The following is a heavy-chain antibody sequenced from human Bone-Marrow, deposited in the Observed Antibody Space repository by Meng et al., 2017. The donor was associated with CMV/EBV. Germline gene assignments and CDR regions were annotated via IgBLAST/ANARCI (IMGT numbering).Heavy chain of an antibody. CDR1: GGSISSYY. J-gene: IGHJ4*02. V-gene: IGHV4-59*01. CDR3: ARSLEYSSSLLAD. Sequence: SETLSLTCTVSGGSISSYYWSWIRQPPGKGLEWIGYIYYSGSTNYNPSLKSRVTISVDTSKNQFSLKLSSVTAADTAMYYCARSLEYSSSLLADWGQGTLVTVSS. D-gene: IGHD6-6*01. CDR2: IYYSGST.